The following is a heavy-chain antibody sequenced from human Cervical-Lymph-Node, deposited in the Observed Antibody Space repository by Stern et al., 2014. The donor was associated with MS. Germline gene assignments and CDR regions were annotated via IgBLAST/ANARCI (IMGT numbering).Heavy chain of an antibody. J-gene: IGHJ4*02. D-gene: IGHD5-24*01. CDR1: GGSFSSADYY. CDR3: SRDADGYSLVFGY. Sequence: VQLVESGPGLVQPSQTLSLTCAVTGGSFSSADYYWSWLRPSPGLGLVWIGYIHNSGTTYYNPSLKSRVTISVDTSKNQFALKLRSVTAADTAVYYCSRDADGYSLVFGYWGRGTLVTVSS. CDR2: IHNSGTT. V-gene: IGHV4-30-4*08.